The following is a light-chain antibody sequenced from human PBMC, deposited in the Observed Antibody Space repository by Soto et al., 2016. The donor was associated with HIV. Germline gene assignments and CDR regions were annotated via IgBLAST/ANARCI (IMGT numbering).Light chain of an antibody. J-gene: IGLJ1*01. CDR1: NIGSKS. V-gene: IGLV3-21*03. CDR2: DDS. CDR3: QVWDNTSDHYV. Sequence: SYVLTQPPSVSVAPGKTARITCGGENIGSKSVHWYQQKPSQAPVLVVYDDSDRPSGIPERFSGSNSGNTATLTISRVEAGDEADYYCQVWDNTSDHYVFGTGTKVTVL.